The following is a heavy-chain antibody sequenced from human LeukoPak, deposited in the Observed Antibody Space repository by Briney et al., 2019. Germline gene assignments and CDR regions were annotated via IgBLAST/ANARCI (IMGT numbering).Heavy chain of an antibody. J-gene: IGHJ6*02. Sequence: GGSLRLSCAASGFTFGSYGMHWVRQAPGKGLEWVAVIWYDGSNKYYADSVKGRFTISRDNSKNTLYLQMNSLRAEDTAVYYCARGWELLYWYGMDVWGQGTTVTVSS. V-gene: IGHV3-33*01. D-gene: IGHD1-26*01. CDR3: ARGWELLYWYGMDV. CDR1: GFTFGSYG. CDR2: IWYDGSNK.